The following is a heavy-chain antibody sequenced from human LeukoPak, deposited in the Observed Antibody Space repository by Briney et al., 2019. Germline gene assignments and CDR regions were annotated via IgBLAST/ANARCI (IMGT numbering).Heavy chain of an antibody. Sequence: PSETLSLTCTVSGGSISSSSYYWGWIRQPPGKGLEWIGSIYYSGSTYYNPSLKSRVTISVDTSKNQFSLKLSSVTAADTAVYYCARASLDSRSLDAFDIWGQGTMVTVSS. J-gene: IGHJ3*02. V-gene: IGHV4-39*01. D-gene: IGHD5-12*01. CDR2: IYYSGST. CDR1: GGSISSSSYY. CDR3: ARASLDSRSLDAFDI.